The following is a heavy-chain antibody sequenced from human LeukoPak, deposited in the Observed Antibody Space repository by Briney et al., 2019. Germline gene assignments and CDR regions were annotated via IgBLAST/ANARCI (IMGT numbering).Heavy chain of an antibody. CDR2: IYYSGST. CDR3: ARDIRVGYYYDSSGYSEGLHDAFDI. Sequence: PSQTLSLTCTVSGGSISSGGYYWSWIRQHPGKGLEWIGYIYYSGSTYCNPSLKSRVTISVDTSKNQFSLKLSSVTAADTAVYYCARDIRVGYYYDSSGYSEGLHDAFDIWGQGTMVTVSS. CDR1: GGSISSGGYY. J-gene: IGHJ3*02. D-gene: IGHD3-22*01. V-gene: IGHV4-31*03.